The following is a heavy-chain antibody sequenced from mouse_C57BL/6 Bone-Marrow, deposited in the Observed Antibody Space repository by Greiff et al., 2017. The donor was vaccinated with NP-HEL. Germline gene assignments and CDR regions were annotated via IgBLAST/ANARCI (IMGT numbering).Heavy chain of an antibody. D-gene: IGHD4-1*01. J-gene: IGHJ4*01. CDR1: GFSLTSYG. CDR3: AKRDWGYAMDY. V-gene: IGHV2-9*01. Sequence: VKLVESGPGLVAPSQSLSITCTVSGFSLTSYGVDWVRQPPGKGREWLGVIWGGGRTNYNSALMSRLSISIYNSKIHVFLKMNSLQTDDTAMYYCAKRDWGYAMDYWGKGTSVTVSS. CDR2: IWGGGRT.